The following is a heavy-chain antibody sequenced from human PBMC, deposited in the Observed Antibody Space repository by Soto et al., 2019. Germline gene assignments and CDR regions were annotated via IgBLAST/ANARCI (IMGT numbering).Heavy chain of an antibody. Sequence: SETLSLTCFVSGYSITAGGYYWSWIRHHPGTGLEWIGSFYSSGSIIYNPSLRSRVSISGDTSSNQFSMSLTSVTAMYYCARYFYARLKGLEDDLPQFGFDPWGQGTLVTVSS. CDR1: GYSITAGGYY. CDR2: FYSSGSI. CDR3: YARLKGLEDDLPQFGFDP. J-gene: IGHJ5*02. D-gene: IGHD3-10*01. V-gene: IGHV4-31*08.